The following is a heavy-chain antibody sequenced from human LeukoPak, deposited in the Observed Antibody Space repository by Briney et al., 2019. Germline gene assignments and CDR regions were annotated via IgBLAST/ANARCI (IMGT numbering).Heavy chain of an antibody. CDR2: MNPNSGNT. D-gene: IGHD6-13*01. V-gene: IGHV1-8*01. Sequence: ASVKVSCKASGYTFTNYDINWVRQASGQGLEWMGWMNPNSGNTGSAQKFQGRVTMTSNASISTAYMELSSLRSEDTAVYYCARGLRREQQLLRAFDYWGQGTPVTVSS. J-gene: IGHJ4*02. CDR1: GYTFTNYD. CDR3: ARGLRREQQLLRAFDY.